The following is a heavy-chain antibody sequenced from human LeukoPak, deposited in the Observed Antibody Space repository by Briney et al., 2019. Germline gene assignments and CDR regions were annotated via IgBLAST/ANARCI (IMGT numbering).Heavy chain of an antibody. CDR1: GFTFSSYE. J-gene: IGHJ4*02. D-gene: IGHD3-9*01. V-gene: IGHV3-7*03. CDR3: AKDHDLSLPPIRYFDWLLYGGNYFDY. Sequence: GGSLRLSCAASGFTFSSYEMNWVRQAPGKGLEWVANIKQDGSEKYYVDSVKGRFTISRDNAKNSLYLQMNSLRAEDTAVYYCAKDHDLSLPPIRYFDWLLYGGNYFDYWGQGTLVTVSS. CDR2: IKQDGSEK.